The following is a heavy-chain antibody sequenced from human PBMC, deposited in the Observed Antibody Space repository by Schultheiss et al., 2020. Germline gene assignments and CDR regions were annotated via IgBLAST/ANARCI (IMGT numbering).Heavy chain of an antibody. CDR3: AKGVVAATRGDAFDI. CDR1: GFTFSRNA. CDR2: ISGSGGST. Sequence: GESLKISCAASGFTFSRNAMHWVRQAPGKGLEWVSAISGSGGSTYYADSVKGRFTISRDNSKNTLYLQMNSLRAEDTAVYYCAKGVVAATRGDAFDIWGQGTMVTVSS. V-gene: IGHV3-23*01. D-gene: IGHD2-15*01. J-gene: IGHJ3*02.